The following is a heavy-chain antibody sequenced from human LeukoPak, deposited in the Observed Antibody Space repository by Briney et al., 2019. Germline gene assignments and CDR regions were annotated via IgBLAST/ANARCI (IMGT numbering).Heavy chain of an antibody. J-gene: IGHJ4*02. CDR1: GGSFSGYY. CDR3: ARGRRLRYYDY. Sequence: KTSETLSLTCAVYGGSFSGYYWSWIRQPPGKGLEWIGEINHSGSTNYNPSLKSRVTISVDTSKNQFSLKLSSVTAADTAVYYCARGRRLRYYDYWGQGTLVTVSS. CDR2: INHSGST. V-gene: IGHV4-34*01. D-gene: IGHD3-16*01.